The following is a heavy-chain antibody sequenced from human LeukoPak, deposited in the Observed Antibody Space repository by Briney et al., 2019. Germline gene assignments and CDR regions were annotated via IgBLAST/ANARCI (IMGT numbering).Heavy chain of an antibody. CDR3: VREIRAVAATPPDY. J-gene: IGHJ4*02. Sequence: GASVKVSCKASGYTFTSYYMHWVRQAPGQGLEWMGIINPSGGSTSYARKFQGRVTMTRDMSTSTVYMELSSLRSEDTAVYYCVREIRAVAATPPDYWGQGTLVTVSS. CDR2: INPSGGST. CDR1: GYTFTSYY. V-gene: IGHV1-46*01. D-gene: IGHD6-19*01.